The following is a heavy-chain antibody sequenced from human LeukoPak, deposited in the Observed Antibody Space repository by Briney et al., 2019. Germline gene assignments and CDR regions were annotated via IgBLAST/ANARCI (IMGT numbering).Heavy chain of an antibody. CDR1: GYTFTGYY. J-gene: IGHJ1*01. V-gene: IGHV1-2*02. CDR2: INPNSGDT. Sequence: ASVKVSCKASGYTFTGYYVHWVRQAPGQGLEWMGWINPNSGDTHYAQNFQGRVTMTRDTSISTAYMEVGRLRSDDAAVYYCAISDYADRAAYFQHWGQGTLVTVSS. D-gene: IGHD4-17*01. CDR3: AISDYADRAAYFQH.